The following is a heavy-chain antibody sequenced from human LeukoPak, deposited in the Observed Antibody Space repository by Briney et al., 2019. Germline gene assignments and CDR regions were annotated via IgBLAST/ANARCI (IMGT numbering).Heavy chain of an antibody. CDR2: ISGSGGSP. V-gene: IGHV3-23*01. CDR1: GFTFSSYG. D-gene: IGHD3-22*01. Sequence: GGSLRLSCAASGFTFSSYGMHWVRQAPGKGLEWVSSISGSGGSPYYADSVKGRFNISRDNSKNTLYLQMNSLKAEDTALYYCAKDLDSGSSCFTHCFDYWGQGTLVTVSS. CDR3: AKDLDSGSSCFTHCFDY. J-gene: IGHJ4*02.